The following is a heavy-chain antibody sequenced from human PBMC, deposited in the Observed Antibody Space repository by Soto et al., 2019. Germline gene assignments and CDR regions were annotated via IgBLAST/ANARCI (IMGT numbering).Heavy chain of an antibody. D-gene: IGHD5-12*01. CDR2: IYQSGTT. Sequence: QVQLQESGPGLVKPSGTLSLTCAVSGGSISSNYWWTWVRQSPGTGLACIGDIYQSGTTNYNPSLKSRVTISVYRSNNHFSVKVSSLTAADTAIYYWADRVDGSPWLDYWGQGTLVTVSS. J-gene: IGHJ4*02. CDR3: ADRVDGSPWLDY. V-gene: IGHV4-4*02. CDR1: GGSISSNYW.